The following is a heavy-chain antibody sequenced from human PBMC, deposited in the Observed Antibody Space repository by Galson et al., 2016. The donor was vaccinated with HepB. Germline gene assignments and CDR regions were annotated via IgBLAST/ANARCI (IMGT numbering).Heavy chain of an antibody. CDR2: INPSDGST. CDR1: GYTFTSYY. V-gene: IGHV1-46*01. CDR3: ARFSVVLGAFDI. D-gene: IGHD3-16*01. Sequence: SVKVSCKASGYTFTSYYMHWVRQAPGQGLEWMGIINPSDGSTSYAQKFQGRVTMTRDTSTSTVYMELSSLRSEDTAVYYCARFSVVLGAFDIWGQGTMVTVSS. J-gene: IGHJ3*02.